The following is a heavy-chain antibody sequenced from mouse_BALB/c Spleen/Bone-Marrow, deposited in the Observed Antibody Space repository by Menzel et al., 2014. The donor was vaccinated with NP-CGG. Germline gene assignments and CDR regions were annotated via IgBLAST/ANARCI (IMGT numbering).Heavy chain of an antibody. J-gene: IGHJ4*01. Sequence: VQLQQSGPGLVKPSQSLSLTCTVTGYSITSDYAWNWIRQFQENKLEWMGYISYSSSTNYNPSLKSRISITRDTSKNQFFLHLDSVTAEDTATYYCARWDYGDYAMGYWGHGTSVTVSS. CDR3: ARWDYGDYAMGY. V-gene: IGHV3-2*02. CDR1: GYSITSDYA. D-gene: IGHD1-2*01. CDR2: ISYSSST.